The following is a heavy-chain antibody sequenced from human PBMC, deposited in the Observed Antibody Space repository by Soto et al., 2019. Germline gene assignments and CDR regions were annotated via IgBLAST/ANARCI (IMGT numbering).Heavy chain of an antibody. CDR3: AKSPLSSIAARRGDY. CDR2: INGDGSST. V-gene: IGHV3-74*01. CDR1: GFTFSIYW. D-gene: IGHD6-6*01. J-gene: IGHJ4*02. Sequence: EVQLVESGGGLVQPGGSLSLSCAASGFTFSIYWMHWVRQAPGKGLVWVSRINGDGSSTSYADSVKGRFTISRDNAKNTLYLQMNSLRAEDTAVYYCAKSPLSSIAARRGDYWGQGTLVTVSS.